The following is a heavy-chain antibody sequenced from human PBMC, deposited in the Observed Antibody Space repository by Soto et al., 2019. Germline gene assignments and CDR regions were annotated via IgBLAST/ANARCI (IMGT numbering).Heavy chain of an antibody. J-gene: IGHJ4*02. Sequence: QVQLQQWGAGLLKPSETLSHTCAVYGGSFSGYYWSWIRQPPGKGLEWIGEINHSGSTNYNPSLKSRVTISVDTSKNQFSLKLSSVTAADTAVYYCARVYGDCDCWGQGTLVTVSS. CDR1: GGSFSGYY. CDR3: ARVYGDCDC. D-gene: IGHD4-17*01. V-gene: IGHV4-34*01. CDR2: INHSGST.